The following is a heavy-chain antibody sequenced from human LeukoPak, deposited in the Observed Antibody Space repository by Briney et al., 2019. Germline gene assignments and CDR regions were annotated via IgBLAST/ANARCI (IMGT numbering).Heavy chain of an antibody. J-gene: IGHJ4*02. CDR2: INPNSGGT. V-gene: IGHV1-2*02. Sequence: GASVKVSCKASGYTFTGYYMHWVRQAPGQGLEWMGWINPNSGGTNYAQKFQGRVTMTRDTSISTAYMELSRLRSDDTAVYYCARVGYSSSWYWLFDYWGQGTLVTVSS. CDR3: ARVGYSSSWYWLFDY. D-gene: IGHD6-13*01. CDR1: GYTFTGYY.